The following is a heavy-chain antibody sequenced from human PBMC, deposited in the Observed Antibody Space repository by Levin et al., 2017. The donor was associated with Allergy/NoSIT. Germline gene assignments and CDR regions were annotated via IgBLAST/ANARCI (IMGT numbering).Heavy chain of an antibody. J-gene: IGHJ6*03. V-gene: IGHV1-46*01. CDR1: GYTFTSYY. CDR3: ARDQGVATHKGYYYYMDV. CDR2: INPSGGST. D-gene: IGHD5-12*01. Sequence: GESLKISCKASGYTFTSYYMHWVRQAPGQGLEWMGIINPSGGSTSYAQKFQGRVTMTRDTSTSTVYMELSSLRSEDTAVYYCARDQGVATHKGYYYYMDVWGKGTTVTVSS.